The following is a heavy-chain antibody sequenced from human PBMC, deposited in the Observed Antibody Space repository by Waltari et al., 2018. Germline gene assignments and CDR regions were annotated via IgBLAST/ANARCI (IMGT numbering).Heavy chain of an antibody. CDR1: GGSISSGDYY. CDR3: ARVLGSYYYGSGSSFDP. D-gene: IGHD3-10*01. Sequence: QVQLQESGPGLVKPSQTLSLTCTVSGGSISSGDYYWSWIRQPPGKGLEWIGYIYYSGSTYYNPSLKSRVTISVDTSKNQFSLKLSSVTAADTAVYYCARVLGSYYYGSGSSFDPWGQGTLVTVSS. J-gene: IGHJ5*02. CDR2: IYYSGST. V-gene: IGHV4-30-4*08.